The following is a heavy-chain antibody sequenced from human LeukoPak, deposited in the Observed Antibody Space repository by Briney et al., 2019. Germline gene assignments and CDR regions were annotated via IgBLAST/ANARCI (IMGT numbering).Heavy chain of an antibody. CDR3: ARRIAAAGAFDY. CDR1: GYSFTSYW. J-gene: IGHJ4*02. V-gene: IGHV5-51*01. CDR2: IYPGDSET. Sequence: ESLKISCKGSGYSFTSYWIGWVRQMPGKGLEWMGIIYPGDSETTYSPSFQGQVTFSADKSISTAYLLWSSLKASDTAMYYCARRIAAAGAFDYWGQGTLVTVSS. D-gene: IGHD6-13*01.